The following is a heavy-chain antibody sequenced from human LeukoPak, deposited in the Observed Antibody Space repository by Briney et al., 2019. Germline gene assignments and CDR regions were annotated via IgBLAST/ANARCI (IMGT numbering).Heavy chain of an antibody. CDR1: GFTFSNYG. CDR2: IRYDGSNK. Sequence: GGSLRLSCPASGFTFSNYGMRCVRQAPGKGLEWLAFIRYDGSNKYYADYVKGRFTISRDNSKNTLYLQMNSLRAEDTAVYYCAKGSSLYYYYMDVWGKGTTVTVSS. J-gene: IGHJ6*03. CDR3: AKGSSLYYYYMDV. V-gene: IGHV3-30*02.